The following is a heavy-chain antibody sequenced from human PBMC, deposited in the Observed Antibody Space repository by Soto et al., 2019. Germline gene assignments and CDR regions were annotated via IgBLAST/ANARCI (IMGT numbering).Heavy chain of an antibody. J-gene: IGHJ6*02. CDR2: IIPIFGTA. Sequence: QVQLVQSGAEVKKPGASVKVSCKASGYTFTSYGISWVRQAPGQGLEWMGGIIPIFGTANYAQKFQGRVTITADKSTSTAYMELSSLRSEDTAVYYCARGSERFLEWLLPNYYYGMDVWGQGTTVTVSS. CDR3: ARGSERFLEWLLPNYYYGMDV. D-gene: IGHD3-3*01. V-gene: IGHV1-69*06. CDR1: GYTFTSYG.